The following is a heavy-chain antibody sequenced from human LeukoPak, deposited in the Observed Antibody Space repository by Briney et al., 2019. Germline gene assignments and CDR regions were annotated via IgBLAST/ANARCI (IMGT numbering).Heavy chain of an antibody. CDR1: GFTFSSYA. V-gene: IGHV3-23*01. D-gene: IGHD2-2*01. Sequence: GGSLRLSCAASGFTFSSYAMSWVRQAPGKGLEWVSAISISGGITYYADSVKGRFTISRDNSENTLFLQVNSLRADDTAVYYCAKGGYCSSTSCYGYFDSWGQGTLVTVSS. CDR3: AKGGYCSSTSCYGYFDS. J-gene: IGHJ4*02. CDR2: ISISGGIT.